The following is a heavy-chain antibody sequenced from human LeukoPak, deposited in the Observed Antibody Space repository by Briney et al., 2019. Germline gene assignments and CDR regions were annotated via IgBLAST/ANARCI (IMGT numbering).Heavy chain of an antibody. CDR1: GYTFTGYY. CDR2: INPNSGGT. CDR3: ARESTNDVFDI. Sequence: GASVKVSCKASGYTFTGYYMHWVRQAPGRGLEWMGWINPNSGGTNHAEKFQGRVTMTRDTSISTAYMELSRLRSDDTAVYYCARESTNDVFDIWGQGTMVTVSS. D-gene: IGHD1-26*01. V-gene: IGHV1-2*02. J-gene: IGHJ3*02.